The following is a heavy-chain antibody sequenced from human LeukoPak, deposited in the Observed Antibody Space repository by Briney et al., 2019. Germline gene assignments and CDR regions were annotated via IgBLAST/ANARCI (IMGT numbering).Heavy chain of an antibody. CDR3: ARVLYGSGSYDLDY. CDR2: TSSSSSYI. J-gene: IGHJ4*02. Sequence: PGGSLRLSCAASGFTFSSYSMNWVRQAPGKGLEWVSSTSSSSSYIYYADSVKGRFTISRDNAKNSLYLQMNSLRAEDTAVYYCARVLYGSGSYDLDYWGQGTLVTVSS. D-gene: IGHD3-10*01. V-gene: IGHV3-21*01. CDR1: GFTFSSYS.